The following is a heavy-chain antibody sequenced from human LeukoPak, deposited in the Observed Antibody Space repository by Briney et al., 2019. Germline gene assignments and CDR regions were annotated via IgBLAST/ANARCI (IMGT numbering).Heavy chain of an antibody. CDR1: GGSISSYY. V-gene: IGHV4-59*08. J-gene: IGHJ5*02. Sequence: PSETLSLTCTVSGGSISSYYWSWIWQPPGKGLEWIGYIYYSGSTNYNPSLKSRVTISVDTSKNQFSLKLSSVTAADTAVYYCVRSHSSGFNWFDPWGQGTLVTVSS. CDR2: IYYSGST. D-gene: IGHD6-19*01. CDR3: VRSHSSGFNWFDP.